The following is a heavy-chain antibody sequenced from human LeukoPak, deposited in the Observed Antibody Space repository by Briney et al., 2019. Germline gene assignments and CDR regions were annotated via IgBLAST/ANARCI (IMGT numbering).Heavy chain of an antibody. CDR2: INHSGST. D-gene: IGHD3-22*01. CDR3: ARARIDYYDSSGHAPYYYYGMDV. Sequence: ASETLSLTCAVYGGSFSGYYWSWIRQPPGKGLEWIGEINHSGSTNYNPSLKSRVTISVDTSKNQFSLKLSSVTAADTAVYYCARARIDYYDSSGHAPYYYYGMDVWGQGTTVTVSS. V-gene: IGHV4-34*01. CDR1: GGSFSGYY. J-gene: IGHJ6*02.